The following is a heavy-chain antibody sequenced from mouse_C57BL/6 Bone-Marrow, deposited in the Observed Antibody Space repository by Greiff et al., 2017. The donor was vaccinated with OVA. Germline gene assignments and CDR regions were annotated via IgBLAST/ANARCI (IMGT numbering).Heavy chain of an antibody. J-gene: IGHJ3*01. CDR1: GYTFTSYW. D-gene: IGHD1-1*01. V-gene: IGHV1-53*01. CDR3: ARGRYYGSSPAWFAY. Sequence: QVQLQQPGPELVKPGASVKLSCKASGYTFTSYWMHWVKQRPGQGLAWIGHINPSNGGTNSPEQFPSTATLPVDKSSSTAYMQLSSLTSEDSAVYYCARGRYYGSSPAWFAYWGQGTLVTVSA. CDR2: INPSNGGT.